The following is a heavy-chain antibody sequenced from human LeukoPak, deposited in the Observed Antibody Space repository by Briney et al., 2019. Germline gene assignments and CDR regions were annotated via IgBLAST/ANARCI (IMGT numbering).Heavy chain of an antibody. J-gene: IGHJ6*02. CDR1: GGTFSRYA. CDR3: ARTLDYQLLSPYYYYGMDV. CDR2: IIPILGIA. Sequence: SVKVSCKASGGTFSRYAISWVRQAPGQGLEWMGRIIPILGIANYAQKFQGRVTITADKSTSTAYMELSSLRSDDTAVYYCARTLDYQLLSPYYYYGMDVWGQGTTVTVSS. D-gene: IGHD2-2*01. V-gene: IGHV1-69*04.